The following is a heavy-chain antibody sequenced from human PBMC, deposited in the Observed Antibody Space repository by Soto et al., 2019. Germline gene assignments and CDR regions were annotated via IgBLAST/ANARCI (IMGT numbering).Heavy chain of an antibody. CDR2: TYYRSKWYN. Sequence: RSQTLSITCAISGDSVSSYSASWNWIRQSPSRGLEWLGRTYYRSKWYNDYAVSVKSRITINPDTSKNQFSLQLNSVTPEDTAVYYCARVVHDYVWGSYRDYYYGMDVWGQGTTVTVSS. D-gene: IGHD3-16*02. CDR1: GDSVSSYSAS. J-gene: IGHJ6*02. V-gene: IGHV6-1*01. CDR3: ARVVHDYVWGSYRDYYYGMDV.